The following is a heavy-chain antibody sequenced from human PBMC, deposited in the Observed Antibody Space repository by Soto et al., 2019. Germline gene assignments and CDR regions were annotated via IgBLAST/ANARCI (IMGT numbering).Heavy chain of an antibody. Sequence: QVQLVESGGGVVQPGRSLRLSCVASGFTFSSLVMHWVRQAPGKGLEWVALVWSDGSNEYYADSVKGRFTISRDNSKNTLYLQMNSLRAEATAVYYCVRESYGGTSVSSFDYWGQGTLVTVSS. J-gene: IGHJ4*02. D-gene: IGHD4-17*01. V-gene: IGHV3-33*01. CDR3: VRESYGGTSVSSFDY. CDR1: GFTFSSLV. CDR2: VWSDGSNE.